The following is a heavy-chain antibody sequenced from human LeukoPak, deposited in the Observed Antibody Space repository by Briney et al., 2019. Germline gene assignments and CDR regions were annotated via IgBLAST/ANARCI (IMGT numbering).Heavy chain of an antibody. CDR1: GFTFSSYA. CDR3: ARGEVTTLGAFDI. V-gene: IGHV3-30-3*01. J-gene: IGHJ3*02. Sequence: GGSLRLSCAASGFTFSSYAMHWVRQAPGKGLEWVAVISYDGSNKYYADSVKGRFTISRDNSKNTLYLQMNSLRAEDTAVYYCARGEVTTLGAFDIWGQGTMVTVSS. CDR2: ISYDGSNK. D-gene: IGHD4-17*01.